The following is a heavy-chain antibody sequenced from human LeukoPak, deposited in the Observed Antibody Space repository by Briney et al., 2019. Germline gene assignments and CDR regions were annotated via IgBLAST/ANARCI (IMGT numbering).Heavy chain of an antibody. D-gene: IGHD6-13*01. Sequence: SETLSLTCAVYGGSFSGYYWSWIRQPPGKGLEWIGEINHSGSTNYNPSLKSRVTISVDTSKNQFSLKLSSVTAADTAVNYWAGGGSSFLYWGQGTLVTASS. V-gene: IGHV4-34*01. CDR1: GGSFSGYY. CDR2: INHSGST. CDR3: AGGGSSFLY. J-gene: IGHJ4*02.